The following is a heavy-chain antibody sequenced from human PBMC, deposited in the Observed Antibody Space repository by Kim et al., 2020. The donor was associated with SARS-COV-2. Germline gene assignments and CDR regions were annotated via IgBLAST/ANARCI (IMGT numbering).Heavy chain of an antibody. J-gene: IGHJ4*02. D-gene: IGHD6-19*01. V-gene: IGHV4-30-2*01. Sequence: PSLKSRVTRSVDKAKNQFSLKLSSVTAADTAVYYCTNSISYSSGWYYFDYWGQGTLVTVSS. CDR3: TNSISYSSGWYYFDY.